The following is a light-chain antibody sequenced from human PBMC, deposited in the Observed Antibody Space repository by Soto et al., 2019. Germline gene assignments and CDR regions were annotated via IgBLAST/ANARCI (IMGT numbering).Light chain of an antibody. CDR1: QSVSSY. CDR3: QQYYDWPWT. V-gene: IGKV3-15*01. Sequence: EIVMTQSPATLSVSPGERATLSCRASQSVSSYLAWYQHKPGQAPRLLIYGASTRATGIPARFSGSGSGTEFTLTISSLQSEDSAVYYCQQYYDWPWTFGQGTKVEIK. CDR2: GAS. J-gene: IGKJ1*01.